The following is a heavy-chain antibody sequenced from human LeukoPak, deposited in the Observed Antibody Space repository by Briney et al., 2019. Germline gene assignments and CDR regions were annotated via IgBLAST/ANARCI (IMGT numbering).Heavy chain of an antibody. Sequence: SETLSLTCAVYGGSFSGYYWSWIRQPPGKGLEWIGEINHSGSTNYNPSLKSRVTISVDTSKNQFSLKLSSVTAADTAVYYCARAGDCSGGSCYSGVRGYWGQGTLDTVSS. D-gene: IGHD2-15*01. CDR2: INHSGST. CDR3: ARAGDCSGGSCYSGVRGY. J-gene: IGHJ4*02. CDR1: GGSFSGYY. V-gene: IGHV4-34*01.